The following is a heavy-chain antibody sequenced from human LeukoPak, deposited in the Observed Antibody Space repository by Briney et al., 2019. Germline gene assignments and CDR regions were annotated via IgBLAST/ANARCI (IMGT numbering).Heavy chain of an antibody. Sequence: ASVKVSCKASGYTFTGYYMHWVRQAPGQGLEWMGWINPNSGGTNYAQKFQGRVTMTTDTSTSTAYMELRSLRSDDTAVYYCARDIIAVAGTRHNWFDPWGQGTLVTVSS. D-gene: IGHD6-19*01. CDR3: ARDIIAVAGTRHNWFDP. V-gene: IGHV1-2*02. CDR1: GYTFTGYY. J-gene: IGHJ5*02. CDR2: INPNSGGT.